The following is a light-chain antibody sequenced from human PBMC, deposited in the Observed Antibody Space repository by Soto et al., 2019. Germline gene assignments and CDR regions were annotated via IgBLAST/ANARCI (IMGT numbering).Light chain of an antibody. V-gene: IGLV2-14*03. CDR1: SSDVGAYNY. Sequence: QSALTQPASVSGSPGQSIAISCTGTSSDVGAYNYVSWYQQHPGKAPTLMIYDVSNRPSGVSNRFSGSKSGNTASLTISGLQAEDEADYYCNSYTTSSTYVFGTGTKLTVL. CDR2: DVS. J-gene: IGLJ1*01. CDR3: NSYTTSSTYV.